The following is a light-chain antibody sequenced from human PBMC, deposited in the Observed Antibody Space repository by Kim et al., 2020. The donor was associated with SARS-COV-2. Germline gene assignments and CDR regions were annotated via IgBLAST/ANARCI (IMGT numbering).Light chain of an antibody. J-gene: IGKJ4*01. CDR3: QQYGSSPFT. V-gene: IGKV3D-20*01. CDR2: GAS. CDR1: QSVSRNS. Sequence: DIVLTQSPATLSVSPGERATLSCGASQSVSRNSLAWYQHKPGLAPRLLIYGASTRAADTPDRFGGGGSGADFSLTITRMEPEDFAVYYCQQYGSSPFTFGGGTKVDIK.